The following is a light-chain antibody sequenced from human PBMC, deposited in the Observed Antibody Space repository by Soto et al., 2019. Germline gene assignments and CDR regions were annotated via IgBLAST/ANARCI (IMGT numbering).Light chain of an antibody. CDR3: HQYHIYPVN. J-gene: IGKJ4*01. CDR2: KAS. V-gene: IGKV1-5*03. CDR1: QSVSTW. Sequence: DIQMTQSPSTLSASVGDRVTITCRASQSVSTWLAWYQQKPGKAPKLLIHKASTLVNGVQSRCRGCGSWTDFTLTISSLQPDDFASYYCHQYHIYPVNFGGETKLEL.